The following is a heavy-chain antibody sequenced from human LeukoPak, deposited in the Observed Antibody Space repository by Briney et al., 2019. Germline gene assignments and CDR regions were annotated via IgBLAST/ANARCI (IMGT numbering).Heavy chain of an antibody. CDR3: ARDFGTRWELRAP. J-gene: IGHJ5*02. D-gene: IGHD4-23*01. V-gene: IGHV7-4-1*02. Sequence: ASVKVSCKASGYTFTDYAMNWVRQAPGQGLEWMGWITTNTGNPTYAQGFTGRFVFSLDTSVSTAYLQISSLQADDTAIYYCARDFGTRWELRAPWGQGTLITVSS. CDR2: ITTNTGNP. CDR1: GYTFTDYA.